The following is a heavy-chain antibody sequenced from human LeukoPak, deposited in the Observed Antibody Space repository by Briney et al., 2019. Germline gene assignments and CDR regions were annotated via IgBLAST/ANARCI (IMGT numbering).Heavy chain of an antibody. CDR1: GFTFSSYA. Sequence: GGSLRLSCAASGFTFSSYAMSWVRQAPGKGLEWVSGISGSGGSTYYADSVKGRFTISSDNSKDTLYLQMNSLRAEDTAVYYCAKDRGSYRSGWYELDYWGQGTLVTVSS. V-gene: IGHV3-23*01. J-gene: IGHJ4*02. CDR2: ISGSGGST. D-gene: IGHD6-19*01. CDR3: AKDRGSYRSGWYELDY.